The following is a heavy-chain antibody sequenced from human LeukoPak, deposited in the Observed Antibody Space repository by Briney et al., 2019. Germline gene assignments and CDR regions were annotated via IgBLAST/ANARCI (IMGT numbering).Heavy chain of an antibody. CDR2: ISRSSSYI. Sequence: GSVRLSCVASGFTFSSYSMNGVRPATGKGVEWVSSISRSSSYIYYAVSVKGRFTSSRDNAKNSLYRQMNSLRAEDTAVYYCARGSAAGTGPTCFDPWGPGTPVTVSS. J-gene: IGHJ5*02. V-gene: IGHV3-21*01. CDR3: ARGSAAGTGPTCFDP. CDR1: GFTFSSYS. D-gene: IGHD6-13*01.